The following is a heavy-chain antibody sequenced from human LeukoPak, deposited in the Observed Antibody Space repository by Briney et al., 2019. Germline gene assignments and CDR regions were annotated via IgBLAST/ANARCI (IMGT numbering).Heavy chain of an antibody. CDR2: MSQSGST. Sequence: SETLSLTCTVSGGSISSGGYYWTWIRQPPGKGLEWIGYMSQSGSTYYNPSLKSRVTISVDRSKNQFSLKLSSVTAADTAVYYCARVPVVPAARGIDYWGQGTLVTVSS. CDR3: ARVPVVPAARGIDY. V-gene: IGHV4-30-2*01. CDR1: GGSISSGGYY. D-gene: IGHD2-2*01. J-gene: IGHJ4*02.